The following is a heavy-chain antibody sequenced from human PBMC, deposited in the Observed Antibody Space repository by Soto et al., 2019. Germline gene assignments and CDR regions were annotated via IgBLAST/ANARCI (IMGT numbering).Heavy chain of an antibody. V-gene: IGHV3-30-3*01. CDR3: ARVPYYYDSSAYRGTYFDY. D-gene: IGHD3-22*01. CDR1: GFTFSSYV. Sequence: PGGSLRLSCAASGFTFSSYVMHWVRQAPGKGLEWVAMISYDGAIKYYADSVRDRFTISRDNSKNNLYLQMNSLRPEDTAVYYCARVPYYYDSSAYRGTYFDYWGQGTLVTVSS. CDR2: ISYDGAIK. J-gene: IGHJ4*02.